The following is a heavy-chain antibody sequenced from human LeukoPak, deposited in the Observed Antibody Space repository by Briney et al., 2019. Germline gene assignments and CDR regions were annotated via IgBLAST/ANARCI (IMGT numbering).Heavy chain of an antibody. CDR2: INPNSGGT. CDR1: GYTFTGYY. Sequence: ASVKVSCKASGYTFTGYYMHWVRQAPGRGLEWMGWINPNSGGTNYAQKFQGRVTMTRDTSISTAYMELSRLRSDDTAVYYCARDLIAAAGIDYWGQGTLVTVSS. D-gene: IGHD6-13*01. J-gene: IGHJ4*02. CDR3: ARDLIAAAGIDY. V-gene: IGHV1-2*02.